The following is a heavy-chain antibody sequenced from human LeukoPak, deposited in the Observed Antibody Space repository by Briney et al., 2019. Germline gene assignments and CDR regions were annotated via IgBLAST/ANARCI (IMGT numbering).Heavy chain of an antibody. D-gene: IGHD5-18*01. V-gene: IGHV3-48*01. CDR3: ARGPGYPNAFDI. CDR2: ITSSSSTI. J-gene: IGHJ3*02. Sequence: GGSLRLSCAASGFTFSSYAMSWVRQAPGKGLEWVSYITSSSSTIYYADSVKGRFTISRDNAKNSLYLQMNSLRAEDTAVYYCARGPGYPNAFDIWGQGTMVTVSS. CDR1: GFTFSSYA.